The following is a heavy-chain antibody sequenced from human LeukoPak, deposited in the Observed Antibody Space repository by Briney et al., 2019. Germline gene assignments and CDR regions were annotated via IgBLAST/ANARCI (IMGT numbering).Heavy chain of an antibody. CDR1: GGTFSSYA. Sequence: EASVKVSCKASGGTFSSYAISWVRQAPGQGLEWMGWISANNGDTDYPPKLQDRVTMTTDTYTSTAYMELRSLRSDDTAMYYCARESHETREDYWGQGTLVTVSS. CDR3: ARESHETREDY. V-gene: IGHV1-18*01. J-gene: IGHJ4*02. D-gene: IGHD1-1*01. CDR2: ISANNGDT.